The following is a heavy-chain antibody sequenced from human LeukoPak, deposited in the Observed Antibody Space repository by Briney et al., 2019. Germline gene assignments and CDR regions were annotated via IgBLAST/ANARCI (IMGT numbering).Heavy chain of an antibody. CDR2: ISYDGTDK. D-gene: IGHD2-2*01. CDR1: GFTFSTNA. V-gene: IGHV3-30*04. J-gene: IGHJ4*02. CDR3: ARVRGCSTTSCSTSGGIDY. Sequence: PGGSLRLSCAASGFTFSTNAMHWIRQAPGKGLEWVAVISYDGTDKYYADSVKDRFTISRDNSKNTLYLQMNSLRAEDTAAYYCARVRGCSTTSCSTSGGIDYWGQGTLVTVSS.